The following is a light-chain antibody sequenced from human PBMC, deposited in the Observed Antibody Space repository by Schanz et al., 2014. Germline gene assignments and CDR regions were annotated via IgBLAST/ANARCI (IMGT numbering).Light chain of an antibody. CDR2: AAS. CDR1: QSVSSSN. Sequence: EAVLTQSPGTLSLSPGERATLSCRASQSVSSSNLALYQQKPGQAPRLLIYAASSRATGIPDRFSGAGSGTDFTLTISRLEPEDFAVYYCQQFGSSPWTFGQGTRVEI. J-gene: IGKJ1*01. CDR3: QQFGSSPWT. V-gene: IGKV3-20*01.